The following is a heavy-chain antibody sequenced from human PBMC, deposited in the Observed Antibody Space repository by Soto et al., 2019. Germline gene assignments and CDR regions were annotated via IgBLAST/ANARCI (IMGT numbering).Heavy chain of an antibody. Sequence: GGSLRLSCAASGFTFSTYAMNWVRQAPGKGLEWVSGISGSGDSTYYADSVKGRFTVSRDNSKNTLYLQMNSLRAEDTAVFYCAKERSSGWSFDYWGQATLVTVSS. D-gene: IGHD6-19*01. J-gene: IGHJ4*02. CDR3: AKERSSGWSFDY. CDR2: ISGSGDST. V-gene: IGHV3-23*01. CDR1: GFTFSTYA.